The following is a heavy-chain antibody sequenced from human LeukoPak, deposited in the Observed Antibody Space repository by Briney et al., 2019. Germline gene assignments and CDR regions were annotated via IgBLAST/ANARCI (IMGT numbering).Heavy chain of an antibody. CDR1: GFTFNKYA. Sequence: GGSLRLSCAASGFTFNKYALSWVRQAPGKGLEWVSSLSGSGGDTYYAESVKGRFTISRDNSKNTVYLEMNSLRAEDTAVYYCAKDPYGTRYFDYWGQATLVTVSS. V-gene: IGHV3-23*01. CDR3: AKDPYGTRYFDY. CDR2: LSGSGGDT. J-gene: IGHJ4*02. D-gene: IGHD2-2*01.